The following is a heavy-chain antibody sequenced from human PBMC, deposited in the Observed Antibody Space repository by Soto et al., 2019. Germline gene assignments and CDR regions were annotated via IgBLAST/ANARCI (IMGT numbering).Heavy chain of an antibody. D-gene: IGHD3-3*01. CDR3: SRDRRLSIFGVASPTWGYGMDV. V-gene: IGHV1-2*04. J-gene: IGHJ6*02. CDR1: GYTFTGYY. CDR2: INPNSGGT. Sequence: ASVKVSCKASGYTFTGYYMHWVRQAPGQGLEWMGWINPNSGGTNYAQKFQGWVTMTRDTSISTAYMELSRLRSDDTAVFYCSRDRRLSIFGVASPTWGYGMDVWGQGTTVTVSS.